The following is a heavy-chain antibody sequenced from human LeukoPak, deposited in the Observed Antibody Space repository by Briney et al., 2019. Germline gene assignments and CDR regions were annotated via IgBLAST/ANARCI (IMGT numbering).Heavy chain of an antibody. D-gene: IGHD2-15*01. CDR1: GGSISSYY. Sequence: SENLSLNCTGSGGSISSYYWSWIRQPPGKGLEWIGYIYYSGSTNYNPSLKSRVTISVDTSKNQFSLKLSSVTAADTAVYYCASLGCSGGSCYSRTFDPWGQGTLVTVSS. J-gene: IGHJ5*02. CDR2: IYYSGST. V-gene: IGHV4-59*01. CDR3: ASLGCSGGSCYSRTFDP.